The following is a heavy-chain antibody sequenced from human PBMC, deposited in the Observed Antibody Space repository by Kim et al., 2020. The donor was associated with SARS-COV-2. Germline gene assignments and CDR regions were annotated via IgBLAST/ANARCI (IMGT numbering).Heavy chain of an antibody. CDR3: ARDYYDSSGYYNNWFDP. V-gene: IGHV3-30*04. J-gene: IGHJ5*02. Sequence: GGSLRLSCAASGFTFSSYAMHWVRQAPGKGLEWVAVISYDGSNKYYADSVKGRFTISRDNSKNTLYLQMNSLRAEDTAVYYCARDYYDSSGYYNNWFDPWGQGTLVTVSS. D-gene: IGHD3-22*01. CDR2: ISYDGSNK. CDR1: GFTFSSYA.